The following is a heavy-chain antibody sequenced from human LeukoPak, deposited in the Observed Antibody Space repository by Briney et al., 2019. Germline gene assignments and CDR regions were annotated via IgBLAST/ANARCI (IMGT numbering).Heavy chain of an antibody. CDR3: ARGTEDTAMVTNYYYYMDV. D-gene: IGHD5-18*01. Sequence: GASVKVSCKASGYTFTSYGISWVRQAPGQGLEWMGWISAYNGNTNYAQKLQGRVTVTTDTSTSTAYMELRSLRSDDTAVYYCARGTEDTAMVTNYYYYMDVWGKGTTVTVSS. V-gene: IGHV1-18*01. CDR1: GYTFTSYG. CDR2: ISAYNGNT. J-gene: IGHJ6*03.